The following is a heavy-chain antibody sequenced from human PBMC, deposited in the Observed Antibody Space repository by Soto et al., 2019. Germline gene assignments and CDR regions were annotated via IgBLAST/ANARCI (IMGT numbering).Heavy chain of an antibody. CDR1: GFTFSSYG. J-gene: IGHJ4*02. V-gene: IGHV3-30*18. CDR2: ISYDGSNK. CDR3: AKSSSSGYYYRRAFDYFDY. Sequence: QVQLVESGGGVVQPGRSLRLSCAASGFTFSSYGMHWVRQAPGKGLEWVAVISYDGSNKYYADSVKGRFTISRDNSKNTLYLQMNSLRAEDTAVYYCAKSSSSGYYYRRAFDYFDYWGQGTLVTVSS. D-gene: IGHD3-22*01.